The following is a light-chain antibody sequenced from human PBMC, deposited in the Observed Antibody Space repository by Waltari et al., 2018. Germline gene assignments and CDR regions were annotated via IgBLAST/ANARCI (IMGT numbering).Light chain of an antibody. Sequence: QSALTQPPSASGSPGQSVAIPCTGTSSDVGGCNYVSWYQQHPGKAPRLLIYEGYERPSGVPDRFSGSKSGNTASLTVSGLQSEDQADYYCSSYAGRDILVFGGGTRLTVL. J-gene: IGLJ2*01. CDR2: EGY. CDR3: SSYAGRDILV. V-gene: IGLV2-8*01. CDR1: SSDVGGCNY.